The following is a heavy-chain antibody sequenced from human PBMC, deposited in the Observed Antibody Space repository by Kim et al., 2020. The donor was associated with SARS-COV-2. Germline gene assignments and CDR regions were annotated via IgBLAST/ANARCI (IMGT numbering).Heavy chain of an antibody. V-gene: IGHV4-59*01. CDR3: VTVGNSALTWFDP. D-gene: IGHD3-10*01. J-gene: IGHJ5*02. Sequence: YSPSLESRVTISMDTSKNQLSLKLNSLPPADTAVYYCVTVGNSALTWFDPWGQGTLVTVSS.